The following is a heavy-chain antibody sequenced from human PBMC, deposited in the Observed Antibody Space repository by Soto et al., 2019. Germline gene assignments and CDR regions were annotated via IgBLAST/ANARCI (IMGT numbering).Heavy chain of an antibody. V-gene: IGHV3-30*18. CDR3: AKDTYYYSSSGCSIFDC. CDR1: GFIFSSYG. CDR2: VSHDGSNK. Sequence: QVQLVESGGGVVQPERSLRLSCEASGFIFSSYGMHWVRQAPGKGLEWVAVVSHDGSNKKYVDSVEGRFTISRDNSKNTLYLQMNSLGDEDTAVYYCAKDTYYYSSSGCSIFDCWGQGTGVSVS. D-gene: IGHD3-22*01. J-gene: IGHJ4*02.